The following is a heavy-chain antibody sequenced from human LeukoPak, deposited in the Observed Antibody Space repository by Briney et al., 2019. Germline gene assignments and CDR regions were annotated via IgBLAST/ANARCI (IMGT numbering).Heavy chain of an antibody. Sequence: PGGSLRLSCAASEFSVGSNYMTWVRQAPGKGLEWVSLIYSGGSTYYADSVKGRFTISRDNAKNSLYLQMNSLRVEDTAVYYCARDGYCSSGSCHPFDYWGQGTLVTVSS. V-gene: IGHV3-66*01. CDR1: EFSVGSNY. CDR3: ARDGYCSSGSCHPFDY. D-gene: IGHD2-15*01. CDR2: IYSGGST. J-gene: IGHJ4*02.